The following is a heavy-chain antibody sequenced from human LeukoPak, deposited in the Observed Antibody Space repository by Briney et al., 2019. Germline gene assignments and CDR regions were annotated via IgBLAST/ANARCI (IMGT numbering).Heavy chain of an antibody. CDR1: GFSFSSYA. CDR3: ARETTTLTTLVSLGY. Sequence: GGSLRLSCAASGFSFSSYAMTWVRQAPGKGLQWVSTVSESGDFTYYADSVKGRFTISRDNSQKTLYLQMNSLRAEDTALYYCARETTTLTTLVSLGYWGQGTLVTVSS. D-gene: IGHD4-17*01. CDR2: VSESGDFT. V-gene: IGHV3-23*01. J-gene: IGHJ4*02.